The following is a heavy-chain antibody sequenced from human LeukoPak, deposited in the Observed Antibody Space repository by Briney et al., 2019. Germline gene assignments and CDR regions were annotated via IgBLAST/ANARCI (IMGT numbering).Heavy chain of an antibody. CDR3: SRGLGGTVTTQIAY. Sequence: PGGSLRLSCAASGFTFSSYSMNWVRQAPGKGLEWVSSISSSSSYIYYADSVKGRFTISRDNAKNSLYLQMNSLRAEDTAVYYCSRGLGGTVTTQIAYWGQGTQVTVSS. CDR1: GFTFSSYS. J-gene: IGHJ4*02. CDR2: ISSSSSYI. V-gene: IGHV3-21*04. D-gene: IGHD4-17*01.